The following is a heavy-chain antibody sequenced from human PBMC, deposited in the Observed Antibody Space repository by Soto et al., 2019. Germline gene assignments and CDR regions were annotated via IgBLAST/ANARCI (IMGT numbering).Heavy chain of an antibody. J-gene: IGHJ4*02. D-gene: IGHD2-8*01. CDR1: GYMFPIYH. Sequence: GESLKISCEASGYMFPIYHISWVRQMPGKGLEWVGKIDPTDSRTMYRPSSRARITISVDKSINTAYLEWGRLKASDTAMYYCDRHDSNGDFVFCGQGTQVTVSS. V-gene: IGHV5-10-1*01. CDR2: IDPTDSRT. CDR3: DRHDSNGDFVF.